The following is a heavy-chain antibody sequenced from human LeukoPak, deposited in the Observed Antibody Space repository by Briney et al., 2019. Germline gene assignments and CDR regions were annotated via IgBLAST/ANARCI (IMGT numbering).Heavy chain of an antibody. CDR2: ISSSSSYR. CDR1: GFTVSSYS. V-gene: IGHV3-21*01. CDR3: ARFRTAMQLWKGYYFDY. J-gene: IGHJ4*02. D-gene: IGHD5-18*01. Sequence: GGSLRLSWAASGFTVSSYSINWVRQAPGKGREWVSSISSSSSYRYYADSLKSRFTISSDNAKNSLYLKMNSLRAEDTAVYYCARFRTAMQLWKGYYFDYWGQGTLVTVSS.